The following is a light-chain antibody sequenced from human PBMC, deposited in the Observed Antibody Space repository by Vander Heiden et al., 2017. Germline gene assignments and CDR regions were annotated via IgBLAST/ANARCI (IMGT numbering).Light chain of an antibody. CDR3: QQSNGYS. CDR2: KAS. Sequence: DIQMTQSPSTLSASVGDRVTITCRASQSISRWFDWYHRRPGKAPNLLIYKASNLQSGVPSRFSGSGSWTEFTLTISSLQPDDFGTYYCQQSNGYSFGGGTKVEIK. V-gene: IGKV1-5*03. CDR1: QSISRW. J-gene: IGKJ4*01.